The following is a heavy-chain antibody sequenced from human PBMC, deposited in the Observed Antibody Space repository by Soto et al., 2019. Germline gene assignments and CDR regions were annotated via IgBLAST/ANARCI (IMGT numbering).Heavy chain of an antibody. CDR1: GFTFSDFG. J-gene: IGHJ5*02. CDR2: IWYDGSYQ. Sequence: GGSLRLSCKASGFTFSDFGMHWVRQAPGKGLEWVSAIWYDGSYQYYADPVRGRFTTSRDNSNNTLFLQMNSLRVEDTAVYYCARDRLITYGAKIAPDHWGQGALVTISS. CDR3: ARDRLITYGAKIAPDH. V-gene: IGHV3-33*01. D-gene: IGHD1-20*01.